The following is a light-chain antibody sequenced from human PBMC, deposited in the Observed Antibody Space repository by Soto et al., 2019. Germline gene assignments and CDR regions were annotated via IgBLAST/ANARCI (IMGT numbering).Light chain of an antibody. CDR1: DSNIGARYH. Sequence: QSVLTQPPSVSGAPGQRVTISCTGSDSNIGARYHVHWYQQLPGKAPRLIIYGNSNRPSGVPDRFSGSKSGSSASLAISGLQSEDEGDYYCSAYTARSTLVFGGGTKLTVL. CDR2: GNS. CDR3: SAYTARSTLV. V-gene: IGLV1-40*01. J-gene: IGLJ3*02.